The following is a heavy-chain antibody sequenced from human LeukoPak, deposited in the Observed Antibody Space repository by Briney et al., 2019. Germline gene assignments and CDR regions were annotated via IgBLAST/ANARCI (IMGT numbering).Heavy chain of an antibody. CDR1: GGSISSYY. D-gene: IGHD3-22*01. V-gene: IGHV4-59*01. J-gene: IGHJ4*02. CDR3: ARGPITYYYDSNYFDY. Sequence: PSETLSLTCTVSGGSISSYYWSWIRQPPGKGLEWIGYIYYSGSTNYNPSLKSRVTISVDTSKNQFSLKLSSVTAADTAVYYCARGPITYYYDSNYFDYGGQGTLVTISS. CDR2: IYYSGST.